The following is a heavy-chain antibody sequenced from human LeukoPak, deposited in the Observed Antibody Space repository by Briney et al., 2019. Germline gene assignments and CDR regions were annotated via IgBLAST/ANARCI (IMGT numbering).Heavy chain of an antibody. CDR3: VRGNYPAHFDY. CDR1: GFTFSSYW. D-gene: IGHD1-7*01. V-gene: IGHV3-74*01. J-gene: IGHJ4*02. Sequence: GGSLRLSCAASGFTFSSYWMHWVRQAPGKGLVWVSRINTDGSSTSYADSVKGRFTISRDNAKNTLYLQMNSLRAEDTAVYYCVRGNYPAHFDYWGQGTLVTVSS. CDR2: INTDGSST.